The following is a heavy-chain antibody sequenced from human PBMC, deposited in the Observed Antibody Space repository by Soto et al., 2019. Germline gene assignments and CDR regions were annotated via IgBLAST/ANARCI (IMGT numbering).Heavy chain of an antibody. Sequence: ALETLSLSCTVSGCSVSSSGYYWGWIRQPPGKGLEWIGSIYYSGSTYYNPSLKSRVTISVDTSKNQFSLKLSSVTAADTAVYYCASEYSSSWEFDYWGQGTMVNVS. CDR2: IYYSGST. V-gene: IGHV4-39*01. J-gene: IGHJ4*02. CDR3: ASEYSSSWEFDY. CDR1: GCSVSSSGYY. D-gene: IGHD6-13*01.